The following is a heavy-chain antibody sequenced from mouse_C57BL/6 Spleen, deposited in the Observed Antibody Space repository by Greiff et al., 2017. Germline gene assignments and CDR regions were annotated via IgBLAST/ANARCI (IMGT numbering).Heavy chain of an antibody. CDR3: ARAYDYDGWFAY. CDR2: ISYDGSN. D-gene: IGHD2-4*01. J-gene: IGHJ3*01. Sequence: EVQLQESGPGLVKPSQSLSLTCSVTGYSITSGYYWNWIRQFPGNKLEWMGYISYDGSNNYNPSLKNRISITRDTSKNQFFLKLNSVTTEDTATYYCARAYDYDGWFAYWGQGTLVTVSA. CDR1: GYSITSGYY. V-gene: IGHV3-6*01.